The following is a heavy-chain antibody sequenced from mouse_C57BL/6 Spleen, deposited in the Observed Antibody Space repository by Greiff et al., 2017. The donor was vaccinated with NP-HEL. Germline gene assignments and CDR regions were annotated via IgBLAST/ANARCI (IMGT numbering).Heavy chain of an antibody. CDR1: GFSLTSYG. V-gene: IGHV2-5*01. CDR2: IWRGGST. D-gene: IGHD2-10*02. CDR3: AKVYGNYVDAMDY. Sequence: QVHVKQSGPGLVQPSQSLSITCTVSGFSLTSYGVHWVRQSPGKGLEWLGVIWRGGSTDYNAAFMSRLSITKDNSKSQVFFKMNSLQADDTAIYYCAKVYGNYVDAMDYWGQGTSVTVSS. J-gene: IGHJ4*01.